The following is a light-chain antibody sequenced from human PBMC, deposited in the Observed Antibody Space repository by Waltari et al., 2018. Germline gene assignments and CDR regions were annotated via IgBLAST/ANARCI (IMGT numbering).Light chain of an antibody. CDR3: SSYTKSATQV. CDR1: NSDIGSYNF. V-gene: IGLV2-14*01. J-gene: IGLJ1*01. CDR2: EVS. Sequence: QSALTQPASVSGSPGQSITISCTGTNSDIGSYNFVSWYQQHPNKVPTLVLYEVSNRPSGVLNSFSGSKSGNTASLTISGLQAEDESEYYCSSYTKSATQVFGTGTKVTVL.